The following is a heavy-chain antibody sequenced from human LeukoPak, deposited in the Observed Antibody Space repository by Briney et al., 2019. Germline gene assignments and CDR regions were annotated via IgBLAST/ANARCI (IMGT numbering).Heavy chain of an antibody. V-gene: IGHV3-33*01. Sequence: GGSLRLSRAASGFTFSSYGMHWVRQAPGKGLEWVAVIWYDGSNKYYADSVKGRFTISRDNSKNTLYLQMNSLRAEDTAVYYCARAKGSFTYYYDSSGYYYFDYWGQGTLVTVSS. CDR1: GFTFSSYG. J-gene: IGHJ4*02. D-gene: IGHD3-22*01. CDR3: ARAKGSFTYYYDSSGYYYFDY. CDR2: IWYDGSNK.